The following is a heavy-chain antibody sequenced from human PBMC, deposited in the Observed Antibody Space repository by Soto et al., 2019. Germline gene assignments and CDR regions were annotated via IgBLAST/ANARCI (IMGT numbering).Heavy chain of an antibody. J-gene: IGHJ4*02. Sequence: EVQLVESGGGLVKPGGSLRLSCAASGFTFSNAWLSWVRQAPGKGLEWVGRIKSKTDGGTTDYIAPVKGRFTISRDDSKNTLYLQINSLKTEDPAVYYCTTGSTSTKNYWGQGALVAVSS. V-gene: IGHV3-15*01. D-gene: IGHD6-6*01. CDR2: IKSKTDGGTT. CDR3: TTGSTSTKNY. CDR1: GFTFSNAW.